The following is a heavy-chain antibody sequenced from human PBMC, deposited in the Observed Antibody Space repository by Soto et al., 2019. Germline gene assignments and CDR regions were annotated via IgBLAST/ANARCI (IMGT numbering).Heavy chain of an antibody. Sequence: QVQLQESGPGLVKPSGTLSLTCAVSGASIRSNNRWSWVRQPPGKGLEWIGEIFHSGSTNYNPSLKTRLTISVDKSKNQFSLKLSSVTAADTAVYYCARVYSGSYSDSWGRGTLFTVSS. D-gene: IGHD1-26*01. CDR3: ARVYSGSYSDS. J-gene: IGHJ4*02. CDR1: GASIRSNNR. V-gene: IGHV4-4*02. CDR2: IFHSGST.